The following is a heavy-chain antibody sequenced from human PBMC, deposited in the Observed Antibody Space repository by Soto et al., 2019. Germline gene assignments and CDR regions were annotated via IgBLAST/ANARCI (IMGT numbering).Heavy chain of an antibody. CDR3: ATGFVGLCTGGNCPLDS. Sequence: QVQLVESGGGVVQPERSLRLSCAASGYTFSRQAMHWVRQAPGRGLEWVAVIWYHGVDKYYADSVQGRFTISRDNSKNTVYLQMNSLRGDDTAVYYCATGFVGLCTGGNCPLDSWGHGSLVTVSS. D-gene: IGHD2-15*01. CDR1: GYTFSRQA. CDR2: IWYHGVDK. J-gene: IGHJ5*01. V-gene: IGHV3-33*01.